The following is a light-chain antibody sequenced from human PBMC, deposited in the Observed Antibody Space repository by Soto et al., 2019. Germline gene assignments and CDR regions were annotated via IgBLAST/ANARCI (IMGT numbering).Light chain of an antibody. Sequence: DIVMTQSPDSLAVSLGERATINCKSRQSVLYSSNNKNYLAWYQQKPGQPPKLLIYWASTRESGVPDRFSGSGSGTDFSLTISSLQAEDVAVYYCQQYYSTPLTFGGRTKVEIK. CDR3: QQYYSTPLT. J-gene: IGKJ4*01. CDR1: QSVLYSSNNKNY. CDR2: WAS. V-gene: IGKV4-1*01.